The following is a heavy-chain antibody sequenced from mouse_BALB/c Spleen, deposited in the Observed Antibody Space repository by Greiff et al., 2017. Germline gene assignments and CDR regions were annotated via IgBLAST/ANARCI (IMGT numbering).Heavy chain of an antibody. D-gene: IGHD2-1*01. CDR2: ISYDGSN. CDR3: AREDGTTFAY. CDR1: GYSITSGYY. J-gene: IGHJ3*01. Sequence: VQLKQSGPGLVKPSQSLSLTCSVTGYSITSGYYWNWIRQFPGNKLEWMGYISYDGSNNYNPSLKNRISITRYTSKNQFFLKLNSVTTEDTATYYCAREDGTTFAYWGQGTLVTVSA. V-gene: IGHV3-6*02.